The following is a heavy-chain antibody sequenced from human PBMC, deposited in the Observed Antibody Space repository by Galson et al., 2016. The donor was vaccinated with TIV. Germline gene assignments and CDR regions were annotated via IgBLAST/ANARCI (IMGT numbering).Heavy chain of an antibody. D-gene: IGHD3-10*01. CDR3: AKGSTWFGESLSH. J-gene: IGHJ4*02. V-gene: IGHV3-23*01. CDR2: ISNTGADT. CDR1: GLVSSSFA. Sequence: SLRLSCAASGLVSSSFAMNWVRQAPGKGLEWVSTISNTGADTFHADSVKGRFAISRDNSKNMLYLHMTSLRADDTAVYYCAKGSTWFGESLSHRGQGTPVTVSS.